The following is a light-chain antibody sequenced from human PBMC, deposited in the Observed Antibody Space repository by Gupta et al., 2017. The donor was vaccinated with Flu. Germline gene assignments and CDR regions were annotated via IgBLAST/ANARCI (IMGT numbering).Light chain of an antibody. CDR1: QSLLHSNGYNY. V-gene: IGKV2-28*01. CDR2: LGS. Sequence: DIVMTQSPLSLPVTPGEPASISCRSSQSLLHSNGYNYLDWYLQKPGQSPQLLIYLGSNRASGVPDRFRGSGSGTXFTLKIXRVEAEDVGVYYCMQALQTPLTFGXGTKVEIK. J-gene: IGKJ4*01. CDR3: MQALQTPLT.